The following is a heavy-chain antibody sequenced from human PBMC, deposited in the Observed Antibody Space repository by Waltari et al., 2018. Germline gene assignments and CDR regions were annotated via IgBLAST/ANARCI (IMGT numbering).Heavy chain of an antibody. V-gene: IGHV4-59*01. CDR3: ARGIVVVPAASPGMDV. D-gene: IGHD2-2*01. CDR1: GGSISSYY. CDR2: IYYSGST. Sequence: QVQLQESGPGLVKPSETLSLTCTVSGGSISSYYWSWIRQPPGKGLEWIGYIYYSGSTNYNPSLKSRVTRSVDTSKNQFSLKLSSVTAADTAVYYCARGIVVVPAASPGMDVWGQGTTVTVSS. J-gene: IGHJ6*02.